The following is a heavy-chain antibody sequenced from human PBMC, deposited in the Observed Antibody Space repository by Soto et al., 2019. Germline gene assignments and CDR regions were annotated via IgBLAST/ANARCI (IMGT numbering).Heavy chain of an antibody. CDR2: IWYDGSNK. D-gene: IGHD3-3*01. CDR1: GFTFSSYG. Sequence: GGSLRLSCAASGFTFSSYGMHWVRQAPGKGLEWVAVIWYDGSNKYYADSVKGRFTISRDNSKNTLYLQMNSLRAEDTAVYYCAREFYDFWRVHYYYYMDVWGKGTTVTVSS. J-gene: IGHJ6*03. CDR3: AREFYDFWRVHYYYYMDV. V-gene: IGHV3-33*01.